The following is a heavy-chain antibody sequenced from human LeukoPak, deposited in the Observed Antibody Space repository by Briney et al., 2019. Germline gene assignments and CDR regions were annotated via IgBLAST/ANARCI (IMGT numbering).Heavy chain of an antibody. CDR2: ISSSSSTI. D-gene: IGHD6-13*01. CDR1: GFTFSSYS. Sequence: GGSLRLSCAASGFTFSSYSMNWVRQAPGKGLEWVSYISSSSSTIYYADSVKGRFTISRDNAKNSLYLQMNSLRAEDTAVYYCARDWGRLGEAAAGTGYWGQGTLVTVSS. V-gene: IGHV3-48*04. CDR3: ARDWGRLGEAAAGTGY. J-gene: IGHJ4*02.